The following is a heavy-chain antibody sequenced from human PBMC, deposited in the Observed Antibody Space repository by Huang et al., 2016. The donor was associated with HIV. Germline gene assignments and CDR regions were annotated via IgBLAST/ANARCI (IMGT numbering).Heavy chain of an antibody. J-gene: IGHJ3*02. Sequence: QVQLVQSGAEVKKPGASVKVPCKASGYTFNRYAMHGVRKAPGQRIEWMGWISAGNGNTKYSQKCQGKVTVTKDTSASTGYMEMRRLRAEDTAVYYCATGGYSSNWGAFDIWGQGTMVTVSS. D-gene: IGHD6-13*01. CDR3: ATGGYSSNWGAFDI. CDR2: ISAGNGNT. CDR1: GYTFNRYA. V-gene: IGHV1-3*01.